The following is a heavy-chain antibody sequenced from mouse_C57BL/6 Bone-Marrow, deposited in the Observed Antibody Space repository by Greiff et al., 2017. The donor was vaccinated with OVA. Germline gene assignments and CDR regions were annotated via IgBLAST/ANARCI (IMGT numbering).Heavy chain of an antibody. CDR2: IWSDGST. CDR3: ARGYYPFYYAMDY. CDR1: GFSLTSYG. Sequence: VQLQQSGPGLVAPSQSLSITCTVSGFSLTSYGVHWVRQPPGKGLEWLVVIWSDGSTTYNSALKSRLSLSKDNSKSQVFLKMNSLQTDDTAMDDCARGYYPFYYAMDYWGQGTSVTVSA. J-gene: IGHJ4*01. V-gene: IGHV2-6*03. D-gene: IGHD2-3*01.